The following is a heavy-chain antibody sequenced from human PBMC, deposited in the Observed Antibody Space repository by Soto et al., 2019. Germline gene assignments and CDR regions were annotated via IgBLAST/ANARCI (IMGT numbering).Heavy chain of an antibody. CDR2: IYYSGST. V-gene: IGHV4-39*02. D-gene: IGHD6-13*01. CDR1: GGSISSSSYY. J-gene: IGHJ4*02. CDR3: AREAGYSSTD. Sequence: QLQLQESGPGLVKPSETLSLTCTVSGGSISSSSYYWGWIRQPPGKGLEWIGSIYYSGSTYYNPSLKSRVTISADTSKNHFSLKLPSVTAADTAAYYWAREAGYSSTDWGQGTLVTVSS.